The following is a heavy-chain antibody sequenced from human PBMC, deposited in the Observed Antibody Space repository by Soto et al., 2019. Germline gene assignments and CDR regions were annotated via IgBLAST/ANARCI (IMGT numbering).Heavy chain of an antibody. Sequence: ASVKVSCKASGYTFTSYGISWVRQAPGQGLEWMGWISAYNGNTNYAQKFQGRVTMTRNTSTSTAYMELSSLRSEDTAVYYCAGGRFLEWLGEYYMDVWGKGTTVTVAS. V-gene: IGHV1-18*01. CDR3: AGGRFLEWLGEYYMDV. CDR2: ISAYNGNT. D-gene: IGHD3-3*01. CDR1: GYTFTSYG. J-gene: IGHJ6*03.